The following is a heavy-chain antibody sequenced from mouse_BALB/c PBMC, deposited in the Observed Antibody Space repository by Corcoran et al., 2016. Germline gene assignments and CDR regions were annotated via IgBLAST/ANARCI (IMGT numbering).Heavy chain of an antibody. CDR1: GYTFTSYV. J-gene: IGHJ1*01. Sequence: EVQLQQSGPELVKPGASVKMSCKASGYTFTSYVMHWVKQKPGQGLEWIGYINPYNDGTKYNEKFKGKATLTSDKSSSTAYMELSSVTSEDSAVYDCAREGRRGYFDFWGAGTTVTVSS. CDR3: AREGRRGYFDF. CDR2: INPYNDGT. V-gene: IGHV1S136*01.